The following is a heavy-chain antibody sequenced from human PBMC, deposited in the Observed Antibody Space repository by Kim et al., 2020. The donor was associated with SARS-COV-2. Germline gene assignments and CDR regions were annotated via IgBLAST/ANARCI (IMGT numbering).Heavy chain of an antibody. V-gene: IGHV3-33*01. D-gene: IGHD1-26*01. CDR3: ARGVGVGATGWDYYYYGMDV. CDR2: IWYDGSNK. J-gene: IGHJ6*02. Sequence: GGSLRLSCAASGFTFSSYGMHWVRQAPGKGLEWVAVIWYDGSNKYYADFVKGRFTISRDNSKNTLYLQMNSLRAEDTAVYYCARGVGVGATGWDYYYYGMDVWGQGTTVTVSS. CDR1: GFTFSSYG.